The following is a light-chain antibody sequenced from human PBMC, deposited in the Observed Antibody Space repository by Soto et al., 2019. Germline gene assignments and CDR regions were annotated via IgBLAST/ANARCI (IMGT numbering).Light chain of an antibody. Sequence: QSVLTQPASVSGSPGQSITISCTGTSSDVGGYKYVSWYQHHPGKAPKLLIYEVSNRPSGVSNRFSGSKSGNAASLTISGLQAEDEADYYCSSYTSNSPYVFGTGTKVTVL. J-gene: IGLJ1*01. CDR2: EVS. CDR1: SSDVGGYKY. CDR3: SSYTSNSPYV. V-gene: IGLV2-14*01.